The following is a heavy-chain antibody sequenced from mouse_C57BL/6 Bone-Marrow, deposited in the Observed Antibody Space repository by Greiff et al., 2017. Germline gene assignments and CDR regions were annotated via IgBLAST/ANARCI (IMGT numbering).Heavy chain of an antibody. Sequence: QVQLKQPGAELVRPGSSVKLSCKASGYTFTSYWMDWVKQRPGQGLEWIGNIYPSDSETHYNQKFKDKATLTVDKSSSTAYMQLSSLTSEDSAVYYCARWDYGSSGDYWGQGTTLTVSA. V-gene: IGHV1-61*01. D-gene: IGHD1-1*01. J-gene: IGHJ2*01. CDR3: ARWDYGSSGDY. CDR1: GYTFTSYW. CDR2: IYPSDSET.